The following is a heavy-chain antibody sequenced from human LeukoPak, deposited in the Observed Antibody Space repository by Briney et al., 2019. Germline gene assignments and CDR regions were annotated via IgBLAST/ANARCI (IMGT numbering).Heavy chain of an antibody. Sequence: GGSLRLSCAASGFTFSHNYMSWVRQAPGKGLEWVSIIYNDGSSYYADSVKGRFTISRDNSKNTVYLQMNSLRAEDTAVYYCARDQHYYDTSGDRSYFFDYWGQGTLVIVSS. CDR2: IYNDGSS. D-gene: IGHD3-22*01. CDR1: GFTFSHNY. V-gene: IGHV3-53*01. J-gene: IGHJ4*02. CDR3: ARDQHYYDTSGDRSYFFDY.